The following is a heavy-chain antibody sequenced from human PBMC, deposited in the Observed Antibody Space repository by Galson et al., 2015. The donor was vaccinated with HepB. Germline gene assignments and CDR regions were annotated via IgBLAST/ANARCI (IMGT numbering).Heavy chain of an antibody. D-gene: IGHD2-15*01. Sequence: QSGAEVKKPGESLKISCTASGYTFSSYSITWVRQAPGQGLEWMGWISPHNRDTKYARKLQGRVTMTTDTFTSTAYMELRSLRSDDTAVYYCARGARVGVVRGIQNNWFDPWGQGTLVTVSS. CDR3: ARGARVGVVRGIQNNWFDP. V-gene: IGHV1-18*01. J-gene: IGHJ5*02. CDR2: ISPHNRDT. CDR1: GYTFSSYS.